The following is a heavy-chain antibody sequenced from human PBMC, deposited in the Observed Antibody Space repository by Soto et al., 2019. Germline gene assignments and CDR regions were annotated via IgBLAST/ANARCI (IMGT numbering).Heavy chain of an antibody. Sequence: SETLSLTCAVYGGSFSGYYWSWIRQPPGKGLEWIGEINHSGSTNYNPSLKSRVTISVDTSKNQFSLKLSSVTAADTAVYYRARGVAIDYWGQGTLVTVSS. D-gene: IGHD2-15*01. CDR1: GGSFSGYY. J-gene: IGHJ4*02. V-gene: IGHV4-34*01. CDR2: INHSGST. CDR3: ARGVAIDY.